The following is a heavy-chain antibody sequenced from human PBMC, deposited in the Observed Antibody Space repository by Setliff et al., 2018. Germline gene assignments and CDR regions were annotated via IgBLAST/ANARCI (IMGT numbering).Heavy chain of an antibody. CDR2: IAYSGST. V-gene: IGHV4-30-4*08. D-gene: IGHD3-3*01. J-gene: IGHJ1*01. Sequence: SETLSLTCTVSGGSISSGDYYWSWIRQPPGKGLEWIGYIAYSGSTDSNPSLQSRATMSIDASKNQFSLELRSVSAADTAVYYCATVGGRSSDGDHWGQGTLVTVSS. CDR3: ATVGGRSSDGDH. CDR1: GGSISSGDYY.